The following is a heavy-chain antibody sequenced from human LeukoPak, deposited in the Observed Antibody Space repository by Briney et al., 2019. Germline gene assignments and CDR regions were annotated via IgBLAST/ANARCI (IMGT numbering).Heavy chain of an antibody. V-gene: IGHV3-74*01. CDR3: ARDGHGTNLDEFDS. CDR2: IDRDGRTT. J-gene: IGHJ4*02. Sequence: RXSXAXXGXXFXSHXXXWXXHAPGKGLVWVSRIDRDGRTTNYADSAKGRFTISRDNAKNTLYLQMNSLRVDDTAVYFCARDGHGTNLDEFDSWGQGTLVTVSS. D-gene: IGHD1-1*01. CDR1: GXXFXSHX.